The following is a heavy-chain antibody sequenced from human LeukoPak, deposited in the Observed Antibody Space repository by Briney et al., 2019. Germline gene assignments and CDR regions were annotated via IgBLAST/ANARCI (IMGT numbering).Heavy chain of an antibody. D-gene: IGHD7-27*01. CDR1: GFTFSNYL. Sequence: GGSLRLSCAASGFTFSNYLMHWVRQAPGEGLVWVSRITGDGTHILYADSVKGRFTMSRDNAKNTLYLQMNSLRAEDTAVYYCASYLSWGSPYFDYWGQGTLVTVSS. CDR3: ASYLSWGSPYFDY. J-gene: IGHJ4*02. CDR2: ITGDGTHI. V-gene: IGHV3-74*01.